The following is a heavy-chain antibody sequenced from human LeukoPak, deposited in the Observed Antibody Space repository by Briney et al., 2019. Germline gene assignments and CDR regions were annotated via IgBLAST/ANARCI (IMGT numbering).Heavy chain of an antibody. CDR1: GYTFTSYG. V-gene: IGHV1-18*01. Sequence: ASVKVSCKASGYTFTSYGISWVRQAPGQGLEWMGWISAYNGNTNYAQKLQGRVTMTTDTSTSTAYMELRSLRSDDTAVYYCAREGYDFWSGYSGNYWGQGTLVTVSS. CDR3: AREGYDFWSGYSGNY. CDR2: ISAYNGNT. D-gene: IGHD3-3*01. J-gene: IGHJ4*02.